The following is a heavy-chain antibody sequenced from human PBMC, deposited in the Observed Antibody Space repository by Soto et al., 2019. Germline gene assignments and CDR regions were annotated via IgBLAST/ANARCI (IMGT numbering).Heavy chain of an antibody. CDR2: IYDSGST. CDR3: ARHVTMIVVVGPNYYYGMDV. CDR1: GGFISSYY. V-gene: IGHV4-59*01. Sequence: PSETLSLTCTVSGGFISSYYWSWIRQPPGKGLEWIGYIYDSGSTKYNPSLKSRVTISVDTSKNQFSLKLSSVTAADTAVYYCARHVTMIVVVGPNYYYGMDVWGQGTTVTVSS. D-gene: IGHD3-22*01. J-gene: IGHJ6*02.